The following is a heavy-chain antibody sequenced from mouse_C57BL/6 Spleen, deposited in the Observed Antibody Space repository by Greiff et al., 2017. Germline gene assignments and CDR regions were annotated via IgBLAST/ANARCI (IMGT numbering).Heavy chain of an antibody. V-gene: IGHV5-4*01. D-gene: IGHD1-1*01. Sequence: EVQVVESGGGLVKPGGSLKLSCAASGFTFSSYAMSWVRQTPEKRLEWVATISDGGSYTYYPDNVKGRFTISRDNAKNNLYLQMSHLKSEDTAMYYCASDDYGSSYGYAMDYWGQGTSVTVSS. J-gene: IGHJ4*01. CDR1: GFTFSSYA. CDR2: ISDGGSYT. CDR3: ASDDYGSSYGYAMDY.